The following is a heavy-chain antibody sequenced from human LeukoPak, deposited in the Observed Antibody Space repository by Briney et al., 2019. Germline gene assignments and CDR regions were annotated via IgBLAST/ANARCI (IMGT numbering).Heavy chain of an antibody. Sequence: GGSLRLSCAASGFTFSSYGMHWVRQAPGKGLEWVAVISYDGSNKYYADSVKGRFTISRDNSKNTLYLQMNSLRAEDTAVYYCAKGSHYGSGSYYNPRYYYCGMDVWGQGTTVTVSS. CDR3: AKGSHYGSGSYYNPRYYYCGMDV. D-gene: IGHD3-10*01. CDR2: ISYDGSNK. CDR1: GFTFSSYG. J-gene: IGHJ6*02. V-gene: IGHV3-30*18.